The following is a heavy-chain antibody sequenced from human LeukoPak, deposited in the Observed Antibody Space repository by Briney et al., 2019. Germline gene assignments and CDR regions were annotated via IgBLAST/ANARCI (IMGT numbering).Heavy chain of an antibody. J-gene: IGHJ4*02. D-gene: IGHD5-12*01. V-gene: IGHV3-21*04. CDR3: AINGGGDSGYGNFDY. Sequence: GGSLRLSCAASGFTLSSYSMDWVRQAPGKGLERVSSISSGSSYIYYADSVKGRFTTSRDNAKNSLYLQMNSLRAEDTAFYYCAINGGGDSGYGNFDYWGQGTLVTVSS. CDR2: ISSGSSYI. CDR1: GFTLSSYS.